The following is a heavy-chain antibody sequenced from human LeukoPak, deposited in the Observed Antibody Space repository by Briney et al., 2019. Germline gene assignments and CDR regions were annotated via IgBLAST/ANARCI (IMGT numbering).Heavy chain of an antibody. D-gene: IGHD4-23*01. CDR2: INHSGST. CDR1: GGSFSGYY. CDR3: ARGTAVKALYDY. J-gene: IGHJ4*02. V-gene: IGHV4-34*01. Sequence: SETLSPTCAVYGGSFSGYYWSWIRQPPGKGLEWIGEINHSGSTNYNPSLKSRVTISVDTSKNQFSLKLSSVTAADTAVYYCARGTAVKALYDYWGQGTLVTVSS.